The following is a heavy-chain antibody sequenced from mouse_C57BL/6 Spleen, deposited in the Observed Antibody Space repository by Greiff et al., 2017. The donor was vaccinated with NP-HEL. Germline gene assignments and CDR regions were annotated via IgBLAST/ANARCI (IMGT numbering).Heavy chain of an antibody. V-gene: IGHV6-3*01. D-gene: IGHD2-1*01. CDR3: LRDGNYDAMDY. J-gene: IGHJ4*01. Sequence: EVQVVESGGGLVQPGGSMKLSCVASGFTFSNYWMNWVRQSPEKGLEWVAQIRLKSDNYATHYAESVKGRFTISRDDSKSSVYLQKNNLRAADTGIYYCLRDGNYDAMDYWGQGTSVTVSS. CDR1: GFTFSNYW. CDR2: IRLKSDNYAT.